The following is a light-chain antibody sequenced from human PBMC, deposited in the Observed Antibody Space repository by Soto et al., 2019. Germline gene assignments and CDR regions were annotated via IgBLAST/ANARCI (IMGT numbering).Light chain of an antibody. V-gene: IGLV2-18*02. J-gene: IGLJ1*01. Sequence: QSALTQPPSVSGSPGQSVTISCTGTISDVGSYNRVSWYQQSPGTAPKLVIYEVSNRPSGVPDRFPGSKSGNTASLTISRLQTEDEADYYCSSYTPSSPSVFGSGTKVTVL. CDR2: EVS. CDR3: SSYTPSSPSV. CDR1: ISDVGSYNR.